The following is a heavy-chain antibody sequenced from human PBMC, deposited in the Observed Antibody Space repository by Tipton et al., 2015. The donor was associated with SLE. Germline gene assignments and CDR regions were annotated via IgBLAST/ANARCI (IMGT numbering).Heavy chain of an antibody. CDR2: ICSSGST. Sequence: TLSLTCTVSGGSISDYYWSWIRQPAGKGLEWIGRICSSGSTIYNPSLKSRLTLSLDMSNSQFSLRVRSVTAADTAVYYCARGGGSYYDYWGQGTLVTVSS. CDR1: GGSISDYY. CDR3: ARGGGSYYDY. D-gene: IGHD1-26*01. J-gene: IGHJ4*02. V-gene: IGHV4-4*07.